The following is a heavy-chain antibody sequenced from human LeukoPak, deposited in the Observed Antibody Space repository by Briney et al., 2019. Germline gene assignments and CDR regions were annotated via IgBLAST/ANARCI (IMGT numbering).Heavy chain of an antibody. CDR1: GFTFSRYS. Sequence: TGGSLRLSCAASGFTFSRYSMNWVRQAPGKGLEWVSSISISSNYIYYTDSVKGRFTISRDNAKNSLFLQMNSLRAEDTAVYYCARVLRYCSGGNCYSGGLGYMDVWGKGTTVTISS. D-gene: IGHD2-15*01. CDR3: ARVLRYCSGGNCYSGGLGYMDV. CDR2: ISISSNYI. J-gene: IGHJ6*03. V-gene: IGHV3-21*04.